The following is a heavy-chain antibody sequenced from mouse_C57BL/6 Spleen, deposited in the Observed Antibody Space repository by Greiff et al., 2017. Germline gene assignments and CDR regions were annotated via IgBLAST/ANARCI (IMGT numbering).Heavy chain of an antibody. D-gene: IGHD2-3*01. V-gene: IGHV1-15*01. CDR1: GYTFTDYE. CDR3: TRYPPLYDDAMDY. Sequence: VQLQQSGAELVRPGASVTLSCKASGYTFTDYEMHWVKQTPVHGLECIGAIDPETGGTAYNQKFKGKAILTADKSSSTAYMELRSLTSGDSAVDYCTRYPPLYDDAMDYWGQGTSVTGSS. CDR2: IDPETGGT. J-gene: IGHJ4*01.